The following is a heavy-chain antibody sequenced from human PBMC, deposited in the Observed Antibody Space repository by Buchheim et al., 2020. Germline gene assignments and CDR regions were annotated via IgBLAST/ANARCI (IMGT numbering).Heavy chain of an antibody. D-gene: IGHD2-15*01. CDR3: ASFLFGGGWFDP. J-gene: IGHJ5*02. Sequence: EVQLVESGGGLVQPGGSLRLSCAASGFTFSSYSMNWVRQAPGKGLEWVSYISSSSSTIYYADSVKGRFTISRDNAKNSLYLRMNSLRDEDTAVYYCASFLFGGGWFDPWGQGTL. CDR1: GFTFSSYS. CDR2: ISSSSSTI. V-gene: IGHV3-48*02.